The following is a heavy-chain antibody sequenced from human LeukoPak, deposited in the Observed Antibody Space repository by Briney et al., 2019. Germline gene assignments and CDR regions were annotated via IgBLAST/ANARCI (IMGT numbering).Heavy chain of an antibody. CDR2: INPNSGGT. CDR3: AREYCGGDCPGYYGMDV. Sequence: GASVKVSCKASGYTFTGYYMHWVRQAPGQGLEWMGWINPNSGGTNYAQKFQGRVTMTRDTSISTAYMELSRLRSDDTAVYYCAREYCGGDCPGYYGMDVWGQGTAVTVSS. J-gene: IGHJ6*02. D-gene: IGHD2-21*02. CDR1: GYTFTGYY. V-gene: IGHV1-2*02.